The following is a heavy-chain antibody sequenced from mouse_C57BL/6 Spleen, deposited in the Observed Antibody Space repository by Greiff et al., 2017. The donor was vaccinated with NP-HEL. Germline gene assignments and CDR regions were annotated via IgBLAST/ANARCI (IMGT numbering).Heavy chain of an antibody. Sequence: VMLVESGAELVKPGASVKMSCKASGYTFTTYPIEWMKQNHGKSLEWIGNFHPYNDDTKYNEKFKGKATLTVEKSSSTVYLELSRLTSDDSAVYYCARPGDGYHYWYFDVWGTGTTVTVSS. D-gene: IGHD2-3*01. V-gene: IGHV1-47*01. CDR1: GYTFTTYP. CDR2: FHPYNDDT. J-gene: IGHJ1*03. CDR3: ARPGDGYHYWYFDV.